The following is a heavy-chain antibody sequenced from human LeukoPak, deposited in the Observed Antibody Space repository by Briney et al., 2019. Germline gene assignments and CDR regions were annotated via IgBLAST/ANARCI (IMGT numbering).Heavy chain of an antibody. CDR2: IYYSGST. Sequence: SETLSLTCAVYGGSLNGHYWSWIRQPPGKGLEWIGSIYYSGSTYYNPSLKSRVTISVDTSKNQFSLKLSSVTAADTAVYYCASFYEHCGGDCYLFDYWGQGTLVTVSS. J-gene: IGHJ4*02. CDR1: GGSLNGHY. D-gene: IGHD2-21*02. V-gene: IGHV4-34*01. CDR3: ASFYEHCGGDCYLFDY.